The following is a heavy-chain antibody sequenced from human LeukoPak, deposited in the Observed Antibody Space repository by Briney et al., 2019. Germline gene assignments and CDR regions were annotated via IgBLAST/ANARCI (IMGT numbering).Heavy chain of an antibody. J-gene: IGHJ6*03. V-gene: IGHV4-39*07. CDR1: GGSISSSSYY. CDR3: ARGGYSYGWQYYYYYYYMDV. D-gene: IGHD5-18*01. CDR2: IYYSGST. Sequence: ASETLSLTCTVSGGSISSSSYYWGWIRQPPGKGLEWIGSIYYSGSTYYNPSLKSRVTISVDASKNQFSLKLSSVTAADTAVYYCARGGYSYGWQYYYYYYYMDVWGKGTTVTVSS.